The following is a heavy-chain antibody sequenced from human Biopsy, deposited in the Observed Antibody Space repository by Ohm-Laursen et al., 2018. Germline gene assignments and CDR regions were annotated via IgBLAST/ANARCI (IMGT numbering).Heavy chain of an antibody. CDR2: ITWNSGSI. Sequence: RSLRLSCTASGFTFDDYAMHWVRQAPGKGLEWVSGITWNSGSIGYADSVKGRFSIFRDNAKHSLYLQMNSLRAEDTALYYCAKDLGQVTAAIGYWGQGTLVTVSS. CDR3: AKDLGQVTAAIGY. D-gene: IGHD2-21*02. CDR1: GFTFDDYA. J-gene: IGHJ4*02. V-gene: IGHV3-9*01.